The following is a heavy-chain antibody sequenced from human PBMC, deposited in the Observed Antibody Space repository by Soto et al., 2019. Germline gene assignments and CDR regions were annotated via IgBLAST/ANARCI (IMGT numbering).Heavy chain of an antibody. Sequence: EVLLLESGGGLVQSGGSLRLTCAASGFTFSTYTMSWVRQAPGEGLEWVSGIIQSGETFYADSVKGRFTISRDNSNNILYRQTPGRRADDRAVYYWAKARHPDGGWPFAPWGQGPLVTVSS. D-gene: IGHD2-15*01. V-gene: IGHV3-23*01. CDR3: AKARHPDGGWPFAP. J-gene: IGHJ5*02. CDR1: GFTFSTYT. CDR2: IIQSGET.